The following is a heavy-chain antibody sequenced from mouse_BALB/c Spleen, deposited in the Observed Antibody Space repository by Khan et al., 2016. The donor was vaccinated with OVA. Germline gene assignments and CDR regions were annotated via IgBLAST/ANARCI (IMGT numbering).Heavy chain of an antibody. V-gene: IGHV3-2*02. Sequence: EVQLQESGPGLVKPSQSLSLTCTVTGYSITSGYGWNWIRQFPGNKLEWMGYISYSGSTNYNPSLKSRISITRDTSTNPFFLQLNSVTTEDTATYYCAGTARIKYWGQGTTLTVSS. CDR2: ISYSGST. CDR3: AGTARIKY. CDR1: GYSITSGYG. D-gene: IGHD1-2*01. J-gene: IGHJ2*01.